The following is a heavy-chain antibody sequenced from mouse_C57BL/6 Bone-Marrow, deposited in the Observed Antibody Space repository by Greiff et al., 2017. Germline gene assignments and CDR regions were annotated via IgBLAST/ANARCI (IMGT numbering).Heavy chain of an antibody. D-gene: IGHD2-3*01. CDR1: GYTFTSYW. CDR3: ARRRWLLLYYLDY. V-gene: IGHV1-64*01. J-gene: IGHJ2*01. Sequence: VKLQQPGAELVQPGASVKLSCKASGYTFTSYWMHWVKQRPGQGLEWIGMIHPNSGSPNYNEKFKSKATLTVDKSSRTAYMLHSSLTSEDSAVYYCARRRWLLLYYLDYWGQGTTLTVSS. CDR2: IHPNSGSP.